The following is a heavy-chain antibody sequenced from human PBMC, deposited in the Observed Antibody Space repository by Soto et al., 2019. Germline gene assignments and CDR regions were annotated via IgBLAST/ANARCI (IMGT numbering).Heavy chain of an antibody. D-gene: IGHD3-10*01. J-gene: IGHJ4*02. CDR1: GFTFSSYA. Sequence: GGSLRLSCAASGFTFSSYAMSWVRQAPGKGLEWVSAISGSGGSTYYADSVKGRFTISRDNSKNTLYLQMNSLRAEDTAVYYCAKDLDYYYGSGRGLWGQGTLVTVSS. CDR2: ISGSGGST. V-gene: IGHV3-23*01. CDR3: AKDLDYYYGSGRGL.